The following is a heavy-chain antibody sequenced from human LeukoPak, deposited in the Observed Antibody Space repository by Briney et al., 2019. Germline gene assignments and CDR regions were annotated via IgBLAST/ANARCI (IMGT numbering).Heavy chain of an antibody. Sequence: GGSLRLSCAASGFTFSSYGMHWVRRAPGKGLEWVAVIWYDGSNKYYADSVKGRFTISRDNSKNTLYLQMNSLRAEDTAVYYCARKGGFVFSNWFDPWGQGTLVTVSS. J-gene: IGHJ5*02. CDR2: IWYDGSNK. D-gene: IGHD3-10*01. CDR1: GFTFSSYG. CDR3: ARKGGFVFSNWFDP. V-gene: IGHV3-33*01.